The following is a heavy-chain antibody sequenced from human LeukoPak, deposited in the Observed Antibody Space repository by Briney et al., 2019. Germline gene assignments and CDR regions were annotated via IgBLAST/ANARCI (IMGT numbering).Heavy chain of an antibody. CDR3: AREGITIFGVVTHNWFDP. J-gene: IGHJ5*02. V-gene: IGHV4-39*07. CDR1: GSSISSSSYY. Sequence: SETLSLTCTVSGSSISSSSYYWGWIRQPPGKGLEWIGSIYYSGSTYYNPSLKSRVTISVDTSKNQFSLKLSSVTAADTAVYYCAREGITIFGVVTHNWFDPWGQGTLVTVSS. D-gene: IGHD3-3*01. CDR2: IYYSGST.